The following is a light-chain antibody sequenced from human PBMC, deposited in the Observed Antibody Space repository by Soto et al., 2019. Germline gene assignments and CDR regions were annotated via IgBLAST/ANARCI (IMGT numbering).Light chain of an antibody. CDR1: QSVSSY. CDR3: QQRRNSPPLT. Sequence: EMVLTQSAATLSLSPGERATLSCRASQSVSSYLAWYQQKPGQAPRLLIYDASNRATGIPARFSGSGSGTDFTITISSPEPEDFAVYYCQQRRNSPPLTFGGGTKVEIK. V-gene: IGKV3-11*01. CDR2: DAS. J-gene: IGKJ4*01.